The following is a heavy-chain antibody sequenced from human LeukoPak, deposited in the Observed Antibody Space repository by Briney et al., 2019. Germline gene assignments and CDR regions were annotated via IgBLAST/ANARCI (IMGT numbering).Heavy chain of an antibody. CDR3: ASFPYHYYAPYAFDI. CDR2: INSAGSST. CDR1: GFTFSSYW. J-gene: IGHJ3*02. Sequence: PGGSLRLSCAASGFTFSSYWMHWVRQAPGKGLVWVSHINSAGSSTSYADSVKGRFTISRDNAKNTLYLQMNSLRAEDTAVYYCASFPYHYYAPYAFDIWGQGTMVTGSS. D-gene: IGHD3-10*01. V-gene: IGHV3-74*01.